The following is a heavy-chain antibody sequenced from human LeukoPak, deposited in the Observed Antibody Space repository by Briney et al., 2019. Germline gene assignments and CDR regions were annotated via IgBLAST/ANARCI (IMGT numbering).Heavy chain of an antibody. Sequence: NPSETLSLTCTVSGGSISSYYWSWIRQPAGKALEWIGRIYSSGSTNYNPSLKSRVTMSLDTSQNQFSLKLSSVTAADTAVYYCARDGPDYYYYMDVWGKGTTVTVSS. J-gene: IGHJ6*03. CDR3: ARDGPDYYYYMDV. V-gene: IGHV4-4*07. CDR2: IYSSGST. CDR1: GGSISSYY.